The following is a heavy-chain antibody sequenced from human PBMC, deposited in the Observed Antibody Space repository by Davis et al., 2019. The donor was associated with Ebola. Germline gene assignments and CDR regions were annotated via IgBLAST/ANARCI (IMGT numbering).Heavy chain of an antibody. J-gene: IGHJ4*02. CDR2: IYYSGST. CDR1: GGSISSRNYY. V-gene: IGHV4-39*01. CDR3: ARLRDGAVAGTRVDN. Sequence: PSETLSLTCTVSGGSISSRNYYWGWIRQPPGKGLEWIGSIYYSGSTYYNLPLESRLTVSVDTSRNQFFLRLSSVTAADTAVYYCARLRDGAVAGTRVDNWGQGTLVFVSS. D-gene: IGHD6-19*01.